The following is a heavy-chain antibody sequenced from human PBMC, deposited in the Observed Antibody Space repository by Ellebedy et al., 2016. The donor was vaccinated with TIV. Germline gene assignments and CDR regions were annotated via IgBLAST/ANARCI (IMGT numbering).Heavy chain of an antibody. D-gene: IGHD4-17*01. V-gene: IGHV3-7*01. J-gene: IGHJ5*02. Sequence: GESLKISCAASGFSFRSYWMSWVRQAPGKGLEWAANIYQDGSEKYYVDSVEGRFTISRDNANNILYLQMKSLRAEDTAVYYCARRGSYGDYAVQVNSWFDPWGRGTLVTVSS. CDR2: IYQDGSEK. CDR1: GFSFRSYW. CDR3: ARRGSYGDYAVQVNSWFDP.